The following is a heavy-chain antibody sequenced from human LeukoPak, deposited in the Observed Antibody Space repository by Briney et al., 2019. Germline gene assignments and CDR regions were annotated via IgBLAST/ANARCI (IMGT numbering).Heavy chain of an antibody. CDR2: ICHSGST. D-gene: IGHD5-24*01. CDR3: ARGTGYGYNLFDY. J-gene: IGHJ4*02. Sequence: SETLSLTCAVSGGSIISGTYSWSWIRQPPGKGLEWIGYICHSGSTYYNPSLKSRVTISVDESKNQFSLKLSSVTAADTAVYYCARGTGYGYNLFDYWGQGTLVTVSS. V-gene: IGHV4-30-2*01. CDR1: GGSIISGTYS.